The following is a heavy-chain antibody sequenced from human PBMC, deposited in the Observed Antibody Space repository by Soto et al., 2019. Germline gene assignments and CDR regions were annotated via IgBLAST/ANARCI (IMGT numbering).Heavy chain of an antibody. CDR2: IYYSGST. D-gene: IGHD3-10*01. CDR3: AITPQGTNYGSGSVNWFDP. CDR1: GGSISSSSYY. J-gene: IGHJ5*02. V-gene: IGHV4-39*01. Sequence: PSETLSLTCTVSGGSISSSSYYWGWIRQPPGKGLEWIGSIYYSGSTYYNPSLKSRVTISVDTSKNQFSLKLSSVTAADTAVYYCAITPQGTNYGSGSVNWFDPWGQGTLVTVSS.